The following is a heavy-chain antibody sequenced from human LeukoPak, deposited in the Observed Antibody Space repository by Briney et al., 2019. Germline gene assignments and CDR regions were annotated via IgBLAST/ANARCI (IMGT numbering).Heavy chain of an antibody. CDR3: ARGLVLRYFDWPTGFDY. D-gene: IGHD3-9*01. CDR1: GGSISSYY. Sequence: SETLSLTCTVSGGSISSYYWSWIRQPPGKGLEWVGSIYYSGSTNYYPSLKRRVTISVDTSKNQFSLKLSSVTAADTAVYYCARGLVLRYFDWPTGFDYWGQGTLVTVSS. CDR2: IYYSGST. V-gene: IGHV4-59*01. J-gene: IGHJ4*02.